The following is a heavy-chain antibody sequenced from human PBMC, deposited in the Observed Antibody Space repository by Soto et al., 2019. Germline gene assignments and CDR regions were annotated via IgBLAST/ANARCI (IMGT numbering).Heavy chain of an antibody. CDR1: GDSISTFY. D-gene: IGHD3-22*01. J-gene: IGHJ4*02. Sequence: LYLTGTVSGDSISTFYWGWMRQSPGKELEWIGYGYYTGSTNYNPSLKSRVTISVDRSKNQFSLKLTSANAADTAVYYCARGRTVRNYADDSSDYFYFFDYWGQGTQVTVPS. CDR2: GYYTGST. V-gene: IGHV4-59*01. CDR3: ARGRTVRNYADDSSDYFYFFDY.